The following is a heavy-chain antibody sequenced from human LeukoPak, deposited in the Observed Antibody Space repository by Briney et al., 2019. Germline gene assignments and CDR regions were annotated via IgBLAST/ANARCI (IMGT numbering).Heavy chain of an antibody. CDR3: ARVEVHTGYSSGWYWLSPHYYYYYYMDV. J-gene: IGHJ6*03. V-gene: IGHV4-39*07. D-gene: IGHD6-19*01. Sequence: SETLSLTCTVSGGSISSSSYYWGWLRQPPGKGLEWIGSIYYSGSTYYNPSLKSRVTITVDTSKNQFSLKLSSVTAADTAVYYCARVEVHTGYSSGWYWLSPHYYYYYYMDVWGKGTTVTVSS. CDR1: GGSISSSSYY. CDR2: IYYSGST.